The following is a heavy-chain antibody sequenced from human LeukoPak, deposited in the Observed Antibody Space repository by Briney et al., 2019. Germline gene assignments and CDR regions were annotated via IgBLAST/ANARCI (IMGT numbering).Heavy chain of an antibody. J-gene: IGHJ4*02. CDR3: ARHWRSQVEWLPYYFDY. CDR2: IYYSGST. Sequence: SETLSLTCTVSGGSISSSSYYWGWIRQPPGKGLEWIGSIYYSGSTYYNPSLKSRVTISVDTSKNQFSLKLSSVTAADTAVYYCARHWRSQVEWLPYYFDYWGQGTLVTVSS. D-gene: IGHD3-3*01. V-gene: IGHV4-39*01. CDR1: GGSISSSSYY.